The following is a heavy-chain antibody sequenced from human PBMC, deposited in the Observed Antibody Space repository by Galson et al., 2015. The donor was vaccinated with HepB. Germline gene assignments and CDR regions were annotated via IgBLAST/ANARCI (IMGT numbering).Heavy chain of an antibody. CDR3: ARLGYCSSTSCYTGGLGAFGI. CDR2: IIPIFGTA. J-gene: IGHJ3*02. CDR1: GGTFSSYA. Sequence: SVKVSCKASGGTFSSYAISWVRQAPGQGLEWMGGIIPIFGTANYAQKFQGRVTITADESTSTAYMELSSLRSEDTAVYYCARLGYCSSTSCYTGGLGAFGIWGQGTMVTVSS. D-gene: IGHD2-2*02. V-gene: IGHV1-69*13.